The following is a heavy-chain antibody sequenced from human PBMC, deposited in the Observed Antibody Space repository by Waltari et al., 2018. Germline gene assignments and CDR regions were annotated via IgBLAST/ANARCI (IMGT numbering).Heavy chain of an antibody. CDR3: SGGRYSVYEGGFDY. J-gene: IGHJ4*02. V-gene: IGHV3-11*01. D-gene: IGHD5-12*01. CDR1: RFSFSDYY. Sequence: QVHLVESGGGLVKPGESLRLSCTASRFSFSDYYMRWIRQTPAKGGELVAYISSSGSSTYYADSVRGRFTISRDNAKNSLYLQMNSLRDEDTALYYCSGGRYSVYEGGFDYWGQGSLVTVSS. CDR2: ISSSGSST.